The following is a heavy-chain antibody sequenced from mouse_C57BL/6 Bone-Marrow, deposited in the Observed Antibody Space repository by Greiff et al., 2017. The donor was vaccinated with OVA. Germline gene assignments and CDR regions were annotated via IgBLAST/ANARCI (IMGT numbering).Heavy chain of an antibody. CDR1: GYAFSSSW. Sequence: QVQLQQSGPELVKPGASVKISCKASGYAFSSSWMNWVKQRPGKGLEWIGRIYPGDGDTNYNGKFKGKATLTADKSSSTAYMQLSSLTSEDSAVYFCARSIDDGYYGYFDVWGTGTTVTVSS. CDR2: IYPGDGDT. J-gene: IGHJ1*03. V-gene: IGHV1-82*01. D-gene: IGHD2-3*01. CDR3: ARSIDDGYYGYFDV.